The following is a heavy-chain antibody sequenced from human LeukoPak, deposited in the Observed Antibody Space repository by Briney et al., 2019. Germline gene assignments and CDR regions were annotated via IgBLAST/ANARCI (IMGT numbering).Heavy chain of an antibody. CDR3: ARDSDLGGLLRYFDWFFDY. Sequence: GGSLRLSCAASGFTFSSYSMNWVRQAPGKGLEWVSYISSSSSTIYYADSVKGRFTISRDNAKNSLYLQMNSLRAEDTAVYYCARDSDLGGLLRYFDWFFDYWGQGTLVTVSS. D-gene: IGHD3-9*01. CDR2: ISSSSSTI. CDR1: GFTFSSYS. V-gene: IGHV3-48*04. J-gene: IGHJ4*02.